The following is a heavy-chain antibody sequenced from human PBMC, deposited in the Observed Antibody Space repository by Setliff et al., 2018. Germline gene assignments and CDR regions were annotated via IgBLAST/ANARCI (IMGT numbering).Heavy chain of an antibody. CDR3: ARAGSAPAGRKGILEY. V-gene: IGHV1-18*01. Sequence: ASVKVSCKASGYTYTNYGITWVRQAPGQGLEWMGWINNYNFNTQYAQKFQGRVTVTTDTSTTTAYMEMNSLTSEDTAVYYCARAGSAPAGRKGILEYWGQGSLVTVSS. CDR2: INNYNFNT. CDR1: GYTYTNYG. J-gene: IGHJ4*02. D-gene: IGHD6-13*01.